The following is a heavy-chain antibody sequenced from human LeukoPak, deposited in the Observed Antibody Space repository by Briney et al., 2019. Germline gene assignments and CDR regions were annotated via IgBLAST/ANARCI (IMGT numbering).Heavy chain of an antibody. CDR1: GFTFSSYG. V-gene: IGHV3-30*02. CDR3: AKGRDAAARRCCPYYFDY. Sequence: GGSLRLSCAASGFTFSSYGMHWVRQAPGKGLEWVAFIRYDGSNKYYADSVKGRFTISRDNSKNTLYLQMNSLRAEDTAVYYCAKGRDAAARRCCPYYFDYWGQGTLVTVSS. CDR2: IRYDGSNK. J-gene: IGHJ4*02. D-gene: IGHD6-6*01.